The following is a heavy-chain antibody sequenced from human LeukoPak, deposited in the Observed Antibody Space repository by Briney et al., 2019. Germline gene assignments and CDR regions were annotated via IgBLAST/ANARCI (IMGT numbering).Heavy chain of an antibody. D-gene: IGHD2-2*01. V-gene: IGHV4-34*01. CDR2: INHSGST. J-gene: IGHJ3*02. CDR3: ARCCSSTSCFDAFDI. Sequence: SETLSLTCAVYGGSFSGYYWSWIRQPPGKGLEWIGEINHSGSTNYNPSLKSRVTISVDTSKNQFSLKLSSVTAADTAVYYCARCCSSTSCFDAFDIWGQGTMVTVSS. CDR1: GGSFSGYY.